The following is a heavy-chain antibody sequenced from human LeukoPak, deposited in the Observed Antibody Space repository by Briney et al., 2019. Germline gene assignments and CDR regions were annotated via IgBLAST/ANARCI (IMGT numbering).Heavy chain of an antibody. CDR3: ARARPYYDYVRGTTPRGFDAFDI. CDR2: IYYSGST. Sequence: SETLSLTCTVSGGSISSGGYYWSWIRQHPGKGLEWIGYIYYSGSTYYNPSLKSRVTISVDTSKNQFSLKLSSVTTADTAVYYCARARPYYDYVRGTTPRGFDAFDIWGQGTMVTVSS. D-gene: IGHD3-16*01. J-gene: IGHJ3*02. CDR1: GGSISSGGYY. V-gene: IGHV4-31*03.